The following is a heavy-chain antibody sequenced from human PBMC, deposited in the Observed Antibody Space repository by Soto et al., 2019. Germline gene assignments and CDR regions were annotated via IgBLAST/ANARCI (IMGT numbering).Heavy chain of an antibody. CDR2: IWYDGSKT. CDR1: GFTFSGNG. D-gene: IGHD3-22*01. J-gene: IGHJ4*02. Sequence: GGSLRLSCAASGFTFSGNGMHWVRQAPGKGLEWVALIWYDGSKTYYIDPVKGRFTISRDNSKNTLYLQMDSLRDEDTAVYFCARFFGSDSSGYFDYWGQGTPVTVSS. CDR3: ARFFGSDSSGYFDY. V-gene: IGHV3-33*01.